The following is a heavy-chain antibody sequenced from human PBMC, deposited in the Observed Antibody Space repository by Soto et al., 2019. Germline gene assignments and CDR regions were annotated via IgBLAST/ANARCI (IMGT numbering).Heavy chain of an antibody. Sequence: ASVKVSCKASGGTLSSHTFSWVRQAPGQGLEWMGRIIPALGTATYAQKFQGRVTITADESATTVYMELNSLRSEDTAVYYCARPDFGDYWYFDLWGRGTLVTVSS. CDR3: ARPDFGDYWYFDL. CDR2: IIPALGTA. D-gene: IGHD4-17*01. V-gene: IGHV1-69*08. J-gene: IGHJ2*01. CDR1: GGTLSSHT.